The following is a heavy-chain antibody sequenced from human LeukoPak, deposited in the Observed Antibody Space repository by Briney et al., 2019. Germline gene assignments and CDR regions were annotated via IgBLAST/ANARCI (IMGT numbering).Heavy chain of an antibody. CDR1: GFTFDDYA. J-gene: IGHJ3*02. CDR2: ISWNSGSI. V-gene: IGHV3-9*03. D-gene: IGHD3-22*01. Sequence: PGGSLRLSCAASGFTFDDYALHWVRQAPGKGLEWVSGISWNSGSIGYADSVKGRITISRDNAKNSLYLQMNSLRAEDMALYYCAKGHEYYYDSSGHYLSYDAFDIWGQGTMVTVSS. CDR3: AKGHEYYYDSSGHYLSYDAFDI.